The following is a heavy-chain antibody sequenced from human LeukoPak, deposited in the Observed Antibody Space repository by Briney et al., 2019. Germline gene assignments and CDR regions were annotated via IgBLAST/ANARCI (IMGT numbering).Heavy chain of an antibody. J-gene: IGHJ4*02. D-gene: IGHD3-22*01. CDR3: AKDQPPYYYDSSGYPDY. CDR2: INSDGSST. Sequence: GGSLRLSCAPSGFTFSSYWMHWVRQAPGKGLVWVSRINSDGSSTSYADSVKGRFTISRDNSKNTLYLQMNSLRAEDTAVYYCAKDQPPYYYDSSGYPDYWGQGTLVTVSS. CDR1: GFTFSSYW. V-gene: IGHV3-74*01.